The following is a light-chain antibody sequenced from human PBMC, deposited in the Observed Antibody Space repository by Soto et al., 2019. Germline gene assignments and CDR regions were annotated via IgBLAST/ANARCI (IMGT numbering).Light chain of an antibody. CDR2: GAS. CDR1: QSVDNNY. J-gene: IGKJ5*01. CDR3: QQYGTPRSVT. V-gene: IGKV3-20*01. Sequence: EIVLTQSPGTLSLSPGEEATLSCRASQSVDNNYLAWYQQKPGQTPRLIIYGASGRADGIPHRFSGSGFGTDFPLTISKVEPEDFAVYYCQQYGTPRSVTFGQGKRLDI.